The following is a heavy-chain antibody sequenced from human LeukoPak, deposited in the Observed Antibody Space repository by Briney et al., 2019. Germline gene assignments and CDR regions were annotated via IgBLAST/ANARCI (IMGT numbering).Heavy chain of an antibody. V-gene: IGHV1-8*01. D-gene: IGHD3-10*01. Sequence: ASVKVSCKASGYTYTSYDINWVRQATGQGLEWMGWMNPNSGNTGYAQKFQGRVTMTRNTSISTAYMELSSLRSEDTAVYYCARGVRGVIITDAFDIWGQGTMVTVSS. CDR3: ARGVRGVIITDAFDI. CDR1: GYTYTSYD. CDR2: MNPNSGNT. J-gene: IGHJ3*02.